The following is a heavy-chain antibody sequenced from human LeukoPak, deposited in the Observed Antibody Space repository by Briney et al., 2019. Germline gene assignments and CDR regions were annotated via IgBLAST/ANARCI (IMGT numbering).Heavy chain of an antibody. V-gene: IGHV3-23*01. D-gene: IGHD3-22*01. CDR2: ISGSGGRT. CDR1: GITLSNYG. CDR3: AKRGVVIRVILVGFHKEAYYFDS. J-gene: IGHJ4*02. Sequence: GGSLRLSCAVSGITLSNYGMSWARQAPGKGLEWVAGISGSGGRTNYADSVKGRFTISRDNPKNTLYLQMNSLRAEVTAVYFCAKRGVVIRVILVGFHKEAYYFDSWGQGALVTVSS.